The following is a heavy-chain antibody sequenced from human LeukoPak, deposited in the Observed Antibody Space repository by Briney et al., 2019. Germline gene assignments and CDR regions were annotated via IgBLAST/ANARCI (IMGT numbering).Heavy chain of an antibody. Sequence: SETLSLTCAVYGGFSSGYYWSWIRQPPGKGLEWIGEINHSGSTNYNPSLKSRVTISVDTSKNQFSLKLSSVTAADTAVYYCARARAVAGPDYWGQGTLVTVSS. J-gene: IGHJ4*02. CDR2: INHSGST. V-gene: IGHV4-34*01. D-gene: IGHD6-19*01. CDR1: GGFSSGYY. CDR3: ARARAVAGPDY.